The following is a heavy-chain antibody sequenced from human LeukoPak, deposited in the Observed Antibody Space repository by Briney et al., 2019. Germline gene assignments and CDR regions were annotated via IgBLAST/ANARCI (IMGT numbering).Heavy chain of an antibody. V-gene: IGHV4-61*02. Sequence: PSQTLCLTCTVSGGSISSGSYYWSWIRQPAGKGMEWIGRIYTSGSTNYNPSLKSRVTISVDTSKNQFSLKLSSVTAADTAVYYCARDQGYSNYYWGQGTLVTVSS. CDR1: GGSISSGSYY. J-gene: IGHJ4*02. CDR3: ARDQGYSNYY. D-gene: IGHD4-11*01. CDR2: IYTSGST.